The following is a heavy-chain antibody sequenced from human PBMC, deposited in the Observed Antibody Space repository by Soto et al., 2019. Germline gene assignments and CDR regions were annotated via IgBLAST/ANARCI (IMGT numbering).Heavy chain of an antibody. CDR3: AKASTWYPYFDY. D-gene: IGHD6-13*01. CDR2: IIPIFGTA. CDR1: GGTFSSYA. J-gene: IGHJ4*02. V-gene: IGHV1-69*13. Sequence: SVKVSCKASGGTFSSYAISWVRQAPGQALEWMGGIIPIFGTANYAQKFQGRVTITADESTSTAYMELSSLRSEDTAVYYCAKASTWYPYFDYWGQGTLVTVSS.